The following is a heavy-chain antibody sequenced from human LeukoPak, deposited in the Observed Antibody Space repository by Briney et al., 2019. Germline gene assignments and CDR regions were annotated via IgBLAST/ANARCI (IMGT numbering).Heavy chain of an antibody. V-gene: IGHV3-21*01. J-gene: IGHJ6*04. Sequence: GGSLRLSCAASRFTFTSYSMNWVRQAPGRGLEWVSSISSSGSYIYYADSVKGRFTISRDNAKNSLYLQMNSLRAEDTAVYYCAELGITMIGGVWGKGTTVTISS. CDR1: RFTFTSYS. CDR3: AELGITMIGGV. D-gene: IGHD3-10*02. CDR2: ISSSGSYI.